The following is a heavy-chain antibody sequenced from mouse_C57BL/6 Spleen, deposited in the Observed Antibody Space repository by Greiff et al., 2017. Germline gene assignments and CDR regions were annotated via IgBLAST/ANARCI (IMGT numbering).Heavy chain of an antibody. D-gene: IGHD2-3*01. Sequence: EVQLQQSGPELVKPGASVKISCKASGYSFTGYYMNWVKQSPEKSLEWIGEINPSTGGTTYNQKFKAKATLTVDKSSSTAYMQLKSLTSEDSAVYYCARSDGYSSYWGQGTLVTVSA. CDR3: ARSDGYSSY. V-gene: IGHV1-42*01. CDR2: INPSTGGT. J-gene: IGHJ3*01. CDR1: GYSFTGYY.